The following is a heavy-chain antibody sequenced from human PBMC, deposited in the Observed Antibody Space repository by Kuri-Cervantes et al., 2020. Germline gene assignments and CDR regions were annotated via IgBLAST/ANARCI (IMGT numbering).Heavy chain of an antibody. Sequence: GGSLRLSCAASGFSFSTYGMHWVRQAPDEGLEWVAFIRSDANIIHYSDSVRGRFTISRDNSKNTLYLQMNSLRAEDTAVYYYAKNVRAWSGIDYYYMDVWGTGTTVTVSS. J-gene: IGHJ6*03. V-gene: IGHV3-30*02. CDR2: IRSDANII. CDR1: GFSFSTYG. CDR3: AKNVRAWSGIDYYYMDV. D-gene: IGHD3-3*01.